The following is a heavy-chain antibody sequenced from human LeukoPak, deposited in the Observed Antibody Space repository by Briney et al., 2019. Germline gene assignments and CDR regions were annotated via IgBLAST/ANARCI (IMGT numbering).Heavy chain of an antibody. V-gene: IGHV3-30-3*01. Sequence: RPGGSLRLSCAASGFTFSSYAMHWVRQAPGKGLEWVAVISYDGSNKYYADSVKGRFTISRDNSKNTLYLQMNSLRAEDRAVYYCAGFGESSLAFDIWGQGTMVTVSS. CDR1: GFTFSSYA. D-gene: IGHD3-10*01. CDR3: AGFGESSLAFDI. CDR2: ISYDGSNK. J-gene: IGHJ3*02.